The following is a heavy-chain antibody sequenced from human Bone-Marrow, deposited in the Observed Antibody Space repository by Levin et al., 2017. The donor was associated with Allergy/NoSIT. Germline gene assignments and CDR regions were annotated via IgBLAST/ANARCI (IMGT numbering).Heavy chain of an antibody. CDR1: GGSISSYY. Sequence: SETLSLTCTVSGGSISSYYWSWIRQPAGKGLEWIGRIYTSGSTNYNPSLKSRVTMSVDTSKNQFSLKLSSVTAADTAVYYCASSYYYDSSGHSGYFDYWGQGTLVTVSS. J-gene: IGHJ4*02. CDR3: ASSYYYDSSGHSGYFDY. D-gene: IGHD3-22*01. V-gene: IGHV4-4*07. CDR2: IYTSGST.